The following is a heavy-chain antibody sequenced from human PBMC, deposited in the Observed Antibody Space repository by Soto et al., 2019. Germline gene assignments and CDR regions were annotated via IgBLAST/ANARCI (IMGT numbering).Heavy chain of an antibody. Sequence: PPETLSLTCTVSGGSISRYYWRWIRLPPGKGLEWIGYIYYSGSTNYNPSIKSRVTISVDTSKNQSSLKLSSVTAADTAVYYCARGSGDYDILTGYYNDYYYYYMDVGGKGTTVTV. D-gene: IGHD3-9*01. V-gene: IGHV4-59*01. CDR1: GGSISRYY. J-gene: IGHJ6*03. CDR3: ARGSGDYDILTGYYNDYYYYYMDV. CDR2: IYYSGST.